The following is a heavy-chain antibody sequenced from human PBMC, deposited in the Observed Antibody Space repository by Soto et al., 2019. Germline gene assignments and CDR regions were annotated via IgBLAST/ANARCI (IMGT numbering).Heavy chain of an antibody. D-gene: IGHD2-2*01. CDR3: ARPGDDCSSTSCYYYYGMDV. Sequence: GESLKLSCTGSGYSFTSYWISWVRQMPGKGLEWMGRIDPSDSYTNYSPSFQGHVTISADKSISTAYLQWSSLKASDTAMYYCARPGDDCSSTSCYYYYGMDVWGQGTTVTV. J-gene: IGHJ6*02. CDR2: IDPSDSYT. V-gene: IGHV5-10-1*01. CDR1: GYSFTSYW.